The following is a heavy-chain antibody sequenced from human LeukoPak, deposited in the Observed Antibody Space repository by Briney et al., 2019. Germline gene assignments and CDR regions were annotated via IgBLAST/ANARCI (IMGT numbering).Heavy chain of an antibody. Sequence: SETLSLTCAVSGGSISSGGYSWSWIRQPPGKGLEWIGYIYYSGSTYYNPSLKSRVTISVDTSKNQFSLKLSSVTAADTAVYYCARHNKKGYFGYNNWFDPWGQGTLVTVSS. J-gene: IGHJ5*02. CDR2: IYYSGST. V-gene: IGHV4-30-4*07. D-gene: IGHD3-9*01. CDR3: ARHNKKGYFGYNNWFDP. CDR1: GGSISSGGYS.